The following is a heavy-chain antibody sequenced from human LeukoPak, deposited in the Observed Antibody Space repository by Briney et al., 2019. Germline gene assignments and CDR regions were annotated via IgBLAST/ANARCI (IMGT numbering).Heavy chain of an antibody. J-gene: IGHJ5*02. Sequence: SVKVSCKASGGTFSSYAINWVRQAPGQRLEWMGGIISIFGTVNYAQKFQGRVTITADESTSTAYMELSSLRSEDTAVYYCAREGVGGTLKYQLLKYWFDPWGQGTLVTVSS. CDR3: AREGVGGTLKYQLLKYWFDP. V-gene: IGHV1-69*13. D-gene: IGHD2-2*01. CDR2: IISIFGTV. CDR1: GGTFSSYA.